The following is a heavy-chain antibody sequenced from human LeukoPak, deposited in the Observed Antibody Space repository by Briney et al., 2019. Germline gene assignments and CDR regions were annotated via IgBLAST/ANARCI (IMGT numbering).Heavy chain of an antibody. CDR2: INPNSGGT. CDR3: ARTYSSSSDYCYYMDV. D-gene: IGHD6-6*01. V-gene: IGHV1-2*02. J-gene: IGHJ6*03. CDR1: GYTFTGYY. Sequence: GASVKVSCKASGYTFTGYYMHWVRQAPGQGLEWMGWINPNSGGTNYAQKFQGRVTMTRDTSISTAYMELSRLRSDDTAVYYCARTYSSSSDYCYYMDVWGKGTTVTVSS.